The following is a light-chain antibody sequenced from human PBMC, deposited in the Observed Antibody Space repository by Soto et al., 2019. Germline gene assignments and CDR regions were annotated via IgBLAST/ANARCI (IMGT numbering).Light chain of an antibody. V-gene: IGKV3-11*01. Sequence: EIGLVHYPGTLSLSAGERATLSCRAIQTLRRTYIAWYQQKPRHAPRLLIYDASNRATGIPARFTASGSRTDFNLTISSLEPEDFAVYYCQQRSNWSPITFGQGTRWRL. CDR1: QTLRRTY. CDR3: QQRSNWSPIT. J-gene: IGKJ5*01. CDR2: DAS.